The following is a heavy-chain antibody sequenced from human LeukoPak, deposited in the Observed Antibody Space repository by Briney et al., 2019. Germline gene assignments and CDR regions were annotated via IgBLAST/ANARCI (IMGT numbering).Heavy chain of an antibody. Sequence: ASVTVSCTVSGYTLTELSMHWVRQAPGKGLEWMGGFDPEDGETIYAQKFQGRVTMTEDTSTDTAYTELSSLRSEDTAVYYCATPFISGWATFDYWGLGTLVTVSS. J-gene: IGHJ4*02. V-gene: IGHV1-24*01. CDR3: ATPFISGWATFDY. D-gene: IGHD6-19*01. CDR1: GYTLTELS. CDR2: FDPEDGET.